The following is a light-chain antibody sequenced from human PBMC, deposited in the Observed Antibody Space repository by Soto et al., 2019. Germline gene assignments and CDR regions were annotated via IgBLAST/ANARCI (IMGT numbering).Light chain of an antibody. CDR3: QQYRSSPET. Sequence: IVLSQSPSTLSLSPGQTATLSSRASQTVTTQLAWYQQNPGQAPRLLIYGASSRATGSPDRFSGSGSGTDFNLTISSLEPEDFAVYYCQQYRSSPETFGQGTKVDIK. J-gene: IGKJ1*01. V-gene: IGKV3-20*01. CDR2: GAS. CDR1: QTVTTQ.